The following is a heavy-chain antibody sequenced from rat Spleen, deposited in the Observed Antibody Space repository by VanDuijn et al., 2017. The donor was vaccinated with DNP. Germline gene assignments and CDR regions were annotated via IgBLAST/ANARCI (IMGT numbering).Heavy chain of an antibody. CDR3: ARHYGGYSYYWYFDF. V-gene: IGHV5-17*01. CDR2: ISYDGSRT. D-gene: IGHD1-11*01. J-gene: IGHJ1*01. Sequence: EVQLVESGGALVQPGRSLKLSCTASGFTFSDYAMAWVRQAPKKGLEWVATISYDGSRTYHRDSVKGRFTISRDNAKSTLYLQMDSLRSEDTATYYCARHYGGYSYYWYFDFWGPGTMVTVSS. CDR1: GFTFSDYA.